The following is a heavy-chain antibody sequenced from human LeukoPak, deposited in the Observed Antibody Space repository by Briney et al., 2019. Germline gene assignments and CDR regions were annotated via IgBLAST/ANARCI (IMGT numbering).Heavy chain of an antibody. CDR2: IHSGGST. V-gene: IGHV3-53*04. Sequence: GGSLRLSCAASGFTVSSNYMSWVRQAPGKGLEWVSVIHSGGSTYYADSVKGRFTISRHNSKNTLYLQMNSLRAEDTAVYYCAREDRYGSGSFDYWGQGTLVTVSS. D-gene: IGHD3-10*01. CDR3: AREDRYGSGSFDY. CDR1: GFTVSSNY. J-gene: IGHJ4*02.